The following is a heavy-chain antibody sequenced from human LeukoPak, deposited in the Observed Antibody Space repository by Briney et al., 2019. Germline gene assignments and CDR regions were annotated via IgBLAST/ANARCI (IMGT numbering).Heavy chain of an antibody. J-gene: IGHJ6*02. Sequence: GRSLRLSCAGSGFTFSNYGMHWVRQAPGKGLEWVAVISHDGTTEYYVDSVKGRFTISRDNSKNTLYLEMSGLRTEDTAVYYCAKVSDYYGSGTYYSVPYYYALDVWGQGTTVTVSS. D-gene: IGHD3-10*01. CDR3: AKVSDYYGSGTYYSVPYYYALDV. V-gene: IGHV3-30*18. CDR2: ISHDGTTE. CDR1: GFTFSNYG.